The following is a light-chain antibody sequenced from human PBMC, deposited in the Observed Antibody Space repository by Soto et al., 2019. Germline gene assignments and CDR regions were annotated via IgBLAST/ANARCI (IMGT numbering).Light chain of an antibody. CDR1: QSVSSY. CDR3: QQYNNWPIT. Sequence: EIALTQSPATLSLSPGDRATLSCRASQSVSSYLAWYQQKPGQAPRVLIYGASIRATDIPARFSGSWSGTECSLTISSLQSEDVAVYYCQQYNNWPITFGQGTRLEIK. V-gene: IGKV3D-15*01. CDR2: GAS. J-gene: IGKJ5*01.